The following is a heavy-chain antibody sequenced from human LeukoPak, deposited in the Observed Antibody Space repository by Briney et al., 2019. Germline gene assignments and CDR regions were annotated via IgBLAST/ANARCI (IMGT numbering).Heavy chain of an antibody. CDR3: ARGPGAGPFDY. V-gene: IGHV1-69*06. CDR2: IIPIFGTA. Sequence: ASVTVSCKASGGTFSSYAISWVRQAPGQGLEWMGGIIPIFGTANYAQRFQGRVTITADKSTSTAYLELSSLRSEDTAVYYCARGPGAGPFDYWGQGTLVTVSS. D-gene: IGHD6-19*01. J-gene: IGHJ4*02. CDR1: GGTFSSYA.